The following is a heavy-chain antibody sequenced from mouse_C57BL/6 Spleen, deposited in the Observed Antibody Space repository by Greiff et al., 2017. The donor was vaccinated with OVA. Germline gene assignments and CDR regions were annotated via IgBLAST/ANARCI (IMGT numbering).Heavy chain of an antibody. Sequence: EVLLVESGGGLVQPGGSLKLSCAASGFTFSDYGMPWVRQAPRKGPEWVAFISNLAYSLCYADTVTGRFTISRENAKNTLYLEMSSLRSEDTAMYYCARHDGYYVGFAYWGQGTLVNGSA. CDR1: GFTFSDYG. D-gene: IGHD2-3*01. CDR3: ARHDGYYVGFAY. J-gene: IGHJ3*01. CDR2: ISNLAYSL. V-gene: IGHV5-15*01.